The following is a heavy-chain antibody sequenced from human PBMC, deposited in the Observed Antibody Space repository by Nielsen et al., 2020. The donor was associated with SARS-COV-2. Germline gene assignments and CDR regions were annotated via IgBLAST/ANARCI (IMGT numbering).Heavy chain of an antibody. CDR3: AKARLGGYSYGVDY. V-gene: IGHV3-30*02. J-gene: IGHJ4*02. D-gene: IGHD5-18*01. Sequence: GESLKISCAASGFTFSSYGMHWVRQAPGKGLEWVAFIRYDGSNKYYADSVKGRFTISRDNSKNTLYLQMNSLRAEDTAVYYCAKARLGGYSYGVDYWGQGTLVTVSS. CDR2: IRYDGSNK. CDR1: GFTFSSYG.